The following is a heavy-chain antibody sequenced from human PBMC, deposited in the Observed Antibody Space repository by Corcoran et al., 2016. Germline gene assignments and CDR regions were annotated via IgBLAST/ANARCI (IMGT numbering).Heavy chain of an antibody. D-gene: IGHD3-16*01. J-gene: IGHJ6*02. CDR1: GFTFGSYS. Sequence: DVQLVESGGGLVQPGGSLRLSCAASGFTFGSYSVDWVRQAPGKGLEWVSHIRPSSGTIYYADSVQGRFTISRDNAKNSLYLQMNSLRDEDTAMYYCARDQDTFGWATEDYGMDVWGQGTTVTVSS. V-gene: IGHV3-48*02. CDR2: IRPSSGTI. CDR3: ARDQDTFGWATEDYGMDV.